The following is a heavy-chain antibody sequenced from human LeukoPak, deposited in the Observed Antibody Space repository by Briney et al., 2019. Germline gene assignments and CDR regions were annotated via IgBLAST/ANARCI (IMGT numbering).Heavy chain of an antibody. CDR3: ARALRITIFGVVALYYGMDV. Sequence: LSLTCAVYGGSFSGYYWSWVRQAPGKGLEWVAVISYDGSNKYYADSVKGRFTISRDNSKNTLYLQMNSLRAEDTAVYYCARALRITIFGVVALYYGMDVWGQGTTVTVSS. V-gene: IGHV3-30-3*01. CDR1: GGSFSGYY. CDR2: ISYDGSNK. D-gene: IGHD3-3*01. J-gene: IGHJ6*02.